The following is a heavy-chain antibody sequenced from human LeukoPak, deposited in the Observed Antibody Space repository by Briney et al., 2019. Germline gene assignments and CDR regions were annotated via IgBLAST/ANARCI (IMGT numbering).Heavy chain of an antibody. V-gene: IGHV4-39*07. CDR3: ARDLGGYPFFMDV. Sequence: SETLSLTCSVSGGSLRSDRHNWAWVRQSADKGLEHIGSVDQTGSPYYNPPLKSRVTISVDTSNKQFSLNLTSVTAADTAVYYCARDLGGYPFFMDVWGKGITVTVSS. D-gene: IGHD2-15*01. CDR1: GGSLRSDRHN. CDR2: VDQTGSP. J-gene: IGHJ6*03.